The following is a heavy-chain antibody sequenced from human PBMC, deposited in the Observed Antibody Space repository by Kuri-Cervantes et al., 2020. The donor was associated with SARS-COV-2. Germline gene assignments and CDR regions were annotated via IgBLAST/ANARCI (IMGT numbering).Heavy chain of an antibody. D-gene: IGHD4-11*01. Sequence: SETLSLTCAVYGGSFSGYYWSWIRQPPGKGLEWIGEINHSGSTNYNPSLKSRVTISVDTSKNRFSLKLSSVTAADTAVYYCARAGEDDYSNYVDWFDPWGQGTLVTVSS. CDR1: GGSFSGYY. J-gene: IGHJ5*02. CDR3: ARAGEDDYSNYVDWFDP. V-gene: IGHV4-34*01. CDR2: INHSGST.